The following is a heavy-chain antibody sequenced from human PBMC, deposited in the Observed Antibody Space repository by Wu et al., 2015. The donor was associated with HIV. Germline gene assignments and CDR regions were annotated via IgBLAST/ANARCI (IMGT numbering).Heavy chain of an antibody. V-gene: IGHV1-46*01. CDR3: ARGPIITMVRGVIITEFDY. CDR2: INPSGGST. D-gene: IGHD3-10*01. J-gene: IGHJ4*02. CDR1: GYTFTSYY. Sequence: QVQLVQSGAEVKKPGASVKVSCKASGYTFTSYYMHWVRQAPGQGLEWMGIINPSGGSTSYAQKFQGRVTMTRDTSTSTVYMELSSLRSEDTAVYYCARGPIITMVRGVIITEFDYWGQGTLVTVSS.